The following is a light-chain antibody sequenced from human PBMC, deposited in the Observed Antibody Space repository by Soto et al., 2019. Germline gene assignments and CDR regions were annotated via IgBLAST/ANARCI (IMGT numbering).Light chain of an antibody. Sequence: EIVLTQSPATLSLSPGERATLSCRASQSVRKYLAWYQQKPGQAPRLLIYDASIRATGIPARFSGSGSGTDFTLTISSLEPEDFMSFYSRTFGQGPKVEVK. J-gene: IGKJ1*01. CDR1: QSVRKY. CDR2: DAS. V-gene: IGKV3-11*01. CDR3: RT.